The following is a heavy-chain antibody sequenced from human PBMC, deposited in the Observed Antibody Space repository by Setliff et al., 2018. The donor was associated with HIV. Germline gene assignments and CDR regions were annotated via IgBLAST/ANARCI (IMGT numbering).Heavy chain of an antibody. CDR1: GFTFSSYW. J-gene: IGHJ4*02. Sequence: PGGSLRLSCTASGFTFSSYWMHWVRHAPGKGLMWVSRINSDGSTTDYADSVKGRFTISRDNANNTLFLQMHRLSADDTAVYYCARAPPTTVVPFFDYWGRGSLVTVSS. CDR2: INSDGSTT. D-gene: IGHD4-17*01. CDR3: ARAPPTTVVPFFDY. V-gene: IGHV3-74*01.